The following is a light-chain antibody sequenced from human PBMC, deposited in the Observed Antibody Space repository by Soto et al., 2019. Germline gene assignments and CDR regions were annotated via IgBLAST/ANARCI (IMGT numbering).Light chain of an antibody. CDR3: QQYEGYSTLVT. V-gene: IGKV1-39*01. CDR1: RTINTY. J-gene: IGKJ4*01. Sequence: DVRMTQSPSSLSASVGDTITITCRASRTINTYLNWFQQKPGEPPRLLIYGASTLHDGVPSRFSGSGSGADFTLTISSLRPDDFATYYCQQYEGYSTLVTFGGGTKVELK. CDR2: GAS.